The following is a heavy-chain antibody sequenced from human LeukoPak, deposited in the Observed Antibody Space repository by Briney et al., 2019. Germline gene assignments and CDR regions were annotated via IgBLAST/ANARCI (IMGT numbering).Heavy chain of an antibody. CDR2: ISGSGGST. CDR1: GFALRTYA. V-gene: IGHV3-23*01. CDR3: ARDSRWSGPDYMDV. J-gene: IGHJ6*03. Sequence: GGSLRLSCAASGFALRTYAMTWVRLAPGKGLEWLSTISGSGGSTYSADSVKGRFTISRENSENTLYLQMNSLRAEDTAVYYCARDSRWSGPDYMDVWGKGTTVTVSS. D-gene: IGHD3-3*01.